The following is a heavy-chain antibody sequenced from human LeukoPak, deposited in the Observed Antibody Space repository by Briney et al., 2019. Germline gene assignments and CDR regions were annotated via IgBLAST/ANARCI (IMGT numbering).Heavy chain of an antibody. Sequence: ASVKVSCKASGGTFSSYAISWVRQAPGQGLEWMGGIIPIFGTANYAQKFQGRVTITTDESTSTAYMELSSLRSEDTAVYYCLYSGSYYEFDPWGQGTLVTVSS. V-gene: IGHV1-69*05. CDR3: LYSGSYYEFDP. CDR1: GGTFSSYA. J-gene: IGHJ5*02. CDR2: IIPIFGTA. D-gene: IGHD1-26*01.